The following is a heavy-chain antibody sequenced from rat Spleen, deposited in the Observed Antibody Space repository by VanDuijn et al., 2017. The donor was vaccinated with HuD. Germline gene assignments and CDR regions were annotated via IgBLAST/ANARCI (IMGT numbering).Heavy chain of an antibody. V-gene: IGHV5-7*01. CDR2: ISYDGSST. D-gene: IGHD1-2*01. Sequence: EVQLVESGGGLVQPGRSLKLSCAASGFTFSDYNMAWVRQAPKTGLEWVATISYDGSSTYYRDSVKGRFTISRDNAKSTLYLQMDSLRSEDTATYYCARLGTIAAPRYWWYFDFWGPGTMVTVSS. J-gene: IGHJ1*01. CDR1: GFTFSDYN. CDR3: ARLGTIAAPRYWWYFDF.